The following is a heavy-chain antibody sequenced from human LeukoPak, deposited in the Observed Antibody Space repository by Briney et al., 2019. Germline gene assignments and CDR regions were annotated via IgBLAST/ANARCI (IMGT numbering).Heavy chain of an antibody. CDR3: ARGQRITIFGVVIGRNNWFDP. CDR2: INHSGST. V-gene: IGHV4-34*01. D-gene: IGHD3-3*01. Sequence: SETLSLTCAVYGGSFSGYYWSWIRQPPGKGLEWIGEINHSGSTNYNPTLKSRVTISVDTSKNQFSLKLSSVTAADTAVYYCARGQRITIFGVVIGRNNWFDPWGQGTLVTVSS. J-gene: IGHJ5*02. CDR1: GGSFSGYY.